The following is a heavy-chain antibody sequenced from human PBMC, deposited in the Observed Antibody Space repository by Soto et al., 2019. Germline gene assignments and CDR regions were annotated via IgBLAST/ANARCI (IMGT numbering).Heavy chain of an antibody. CDR2: ISSSSSYI. Sequence: EVQLVESGGGLVKPGGSLRLSCAASGFTFSIYSMNSVLQAPGKGLEWVSSISSSSSYIYYADSVKGRFTISRDNAKNSLYLQMNSLRDEDRAVYYCAKALAADGIRFDPWGQGTLVTVSS. J-gene: IGHJ5*02. V-gene: IGHV3-21*01. D-gene: IGHD6-13*01. CDR3: AKALAADGIRFDP. CDR1: GFTFSIYS.